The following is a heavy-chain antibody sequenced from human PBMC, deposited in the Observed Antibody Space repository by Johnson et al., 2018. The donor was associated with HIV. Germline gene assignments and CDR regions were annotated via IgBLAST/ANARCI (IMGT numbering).Heavy chain of an antibody. CDR1: GFTFTNAW. D-gene: IGHD3-10*01. CDR3: VCLRAWTFDI. J-gene: IGHJ3*02. Sequence: VQLVESGGGLVQPGGSLRLSCAASGFTFTNAWMSWVRQAPGKGLEWVGRIKSKADGGTTDYAAPVKGRFTISRDDSKNTQYLQMNSLKTEDTAVYYCVCLRAWTFDIWGQGTMVTVSS. CDR2: IKSKADGGTT. V-gene: IGHV3-15*01.